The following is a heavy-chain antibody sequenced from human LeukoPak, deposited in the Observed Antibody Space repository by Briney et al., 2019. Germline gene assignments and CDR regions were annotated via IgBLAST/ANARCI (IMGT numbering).Heavy chain of an antibody. CDR1: GFTFSDYY. CDR2: ISSSGSTI. CDR3: ARDCSGGSCYSDH. V-gene: IGHV3-11*01. D-gene: IGHD2-15*01. Sequence: GGSLRLSCAASGFTFSDYYMSWIRQAPGKGLEWVSYISSSGSTIYYADSVKGRFTISRDNAKNSLYLQMSSLRAEDTAEYYCARDCSGGSCYSDHWGQGTLVTVSS. J-gene: IGHJ4*02.